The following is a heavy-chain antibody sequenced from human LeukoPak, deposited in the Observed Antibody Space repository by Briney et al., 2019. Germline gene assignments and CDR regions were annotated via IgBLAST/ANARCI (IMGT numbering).Heavy chain of an antibody. J-gene: IGHJ4*02. V-gene: IGHV3-23*01. Sequence: GGSLRLSCAASGFTFIGYAMTWVRQAPGRGLEWVSTIGVSGGSTFYADSVKGRFTNSRDTSKNTLYLQMNSLRGEDTAVYYCAKGYYDSTGYPLRPSFDYWGQGTLVTVSS. D-gene: IGHD3-22*01. CDR1: GFTFIGYA. CDR2: IGVSGGST. CDR3: AKGYYDSTGYPLRPSFDY.